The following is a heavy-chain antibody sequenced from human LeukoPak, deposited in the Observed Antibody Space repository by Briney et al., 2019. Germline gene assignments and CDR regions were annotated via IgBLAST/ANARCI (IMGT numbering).Heavy chain of an antibody. CDR1: GGTFSSNV. V-gene: IGHV1-69*04. CDR3: ARDIRISIFETSSSRFDP. D-gene: IGHD3-3*01. CDR2: LIPSLNIA. J-gene: IGHJ5*02. Sequence: AVKVSCKASGGTFSSNVISWVRQAPGQGLEWMGRLIPSLNIANYAQKLQGRVTMTTDISTNTAYMELRSLRSDDTAIYYCARDIRISIFETSSSRFDPWGQGTLVTVSS.